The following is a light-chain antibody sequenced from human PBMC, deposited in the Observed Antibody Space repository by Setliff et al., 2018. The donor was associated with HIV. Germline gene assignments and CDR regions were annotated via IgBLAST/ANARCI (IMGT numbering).Light chain of an antibody. CDR2: DAS. CDR1: QIVSNY. CDR3: VQRSSWPS. Sequence: EIVLTQSPATLSSSPGERVTLSCRASQIVSNYLAWYQQRPGQAPRLLIYDASTRATGVPARFSGSGSGTDFTLTIRSLEPEDFAVYYCVQRSSWPSFGQGTRLEIK. J-gene: IGKJ5*01. V-gene: IGKV3-11*01.